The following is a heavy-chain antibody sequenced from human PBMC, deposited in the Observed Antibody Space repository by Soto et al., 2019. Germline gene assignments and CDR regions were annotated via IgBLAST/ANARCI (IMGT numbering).Heavy chain of an antibody. CDR2: ISPNSGGT. Sequence: ASVKVSCKASGYTFTGYYMHWVLQAPGQGLEWMGWISPNSGGTNYAQKFQGRVTMTRDTSISTAYMELSRLRSDDTAVYYCAREYRSVSALDPWGQGTLVTVSS. V-gene: IGHV1-2*02. CDR3: AREYRSVSALDP. J-gene: IGHJ5*02. D-gene: IGHD6-25*01. CDR1: GYTFTGYY.